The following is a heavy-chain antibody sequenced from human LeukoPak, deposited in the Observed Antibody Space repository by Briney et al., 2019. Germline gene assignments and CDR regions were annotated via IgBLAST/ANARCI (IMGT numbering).Heavy chain of an antibody. V-gene: IGHV3-11*01. J-gene: IGHJ4*02. Sequence: GGSLRLSCVASRFTFSDYYMSWIRQAPGKGLEWVSYISSSGSIIHYADSVKGQFTISRDNAKNSLYLQMNSLRAEDTAVYYCARGSSYQVTLWGQGTLVTVSS. D-gene: IGHD1-26*01. CDR3: ARGSSYQVTL. CDR1: RFTFSDYY. CDR2: ISSSGSII.